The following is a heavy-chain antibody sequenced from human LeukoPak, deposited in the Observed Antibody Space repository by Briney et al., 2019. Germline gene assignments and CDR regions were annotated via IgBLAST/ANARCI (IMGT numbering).Heavy chain of an antibody. V-gene: IGHV3-23*01. CDR1: GFTFSSYA. J-gene: IGHJ4*02. CDR2: IGSSGGST. D-gene: IGHD3-10*01. Sequence: GGSLRLSCAASGFTFSSYAMSWVRQAPGKGLEWVSVIGSSGGSTYYADSVKGRFTISRDNSKNTLYLQMSSLRAEDTAVYYCAKAELLWFGELLRQSLFDYWGQGTLVTVSS. CDR3: AKAELLWFGELLRQSLFDY.